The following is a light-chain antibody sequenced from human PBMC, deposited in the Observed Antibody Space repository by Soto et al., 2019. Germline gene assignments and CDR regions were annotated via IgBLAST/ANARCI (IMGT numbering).Light chain of an antibody. CDR1: QSVSNNY. V-gene: IGKV3-20*01. CDR2: GAS. Sequence: DIVFTQSPGTLSLSPAERATLSCRASQSVSNNYLAWYQQKPGQAPRLLIYGASNRATGIPDRFSGGGSGTDFTLTISRLEPEDFAVYYCQQYGSSIQTFGQGTKVDTK. J-gene: IGKJ1*01. CDR3: QQYGSSIQT.